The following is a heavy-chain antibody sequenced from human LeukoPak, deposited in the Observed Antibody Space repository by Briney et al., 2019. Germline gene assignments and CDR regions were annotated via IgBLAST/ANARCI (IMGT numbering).Heavy chain of an antibody. Sequence: GGSLRLSCAASGFTFDDYAMHWVRQAPGKGLEWVSLITWDGDSTYYADSVKGRFTISRDNSKNYLYLQMNSLRAEDTALYYCAKGTSSWHEFDYWGQGTLVTVSS. V-gene: IGHV3-43D*03. CDR1: GFTFDDYA. J-gene: IGHJ4*02. CDR3: AKGTSSWHEFDY. CDR2: ITWDGDST. D-gene: IGHD6-13*01.